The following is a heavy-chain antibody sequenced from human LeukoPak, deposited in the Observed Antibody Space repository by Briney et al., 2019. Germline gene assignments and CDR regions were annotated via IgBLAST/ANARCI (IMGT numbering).Heavy chain of an antibody. CDR2: ISGSGGNT. V-gene: IGHV3-23*01. D-gene: IGHD6-19*01. Sequence: GGSLRLSCAASGFTFNSYAMGWVRQAPGKGLEWVSVISGSGGNTYYADSVKGRFTISRDNSKNTLFLQMNILRVEDTAVYYCVKVGGGSGWYWSPWGQGTLVTVSS. J-gene: IGHJ5*02. CDR3: VKVGGGSGWYWSP. CDR1: GFTFNSYA.